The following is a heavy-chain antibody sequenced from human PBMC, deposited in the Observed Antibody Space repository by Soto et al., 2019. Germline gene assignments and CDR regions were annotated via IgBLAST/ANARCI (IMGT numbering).Heavy chain of an antibody. CDR3: ARAMVRGVKDYYYYYGMDV. CDR2: IKQDGSEK. V-gene: IGHV3-7*05. J-gene: IGHJ6*02. D-gene: IGHD3-10*01. Sequence: GGSLRLSCAASGFTFSSYIMSWVRQAPGKGLEWVANIKQDGSEKYYVDSVKGRFTISRDNAKNSLYLQMNSLRAEDTAVYYCARAMVRGVKDYYYYYGMDVWGQGTTVTVSS. CDR1: GFTFSSYI.